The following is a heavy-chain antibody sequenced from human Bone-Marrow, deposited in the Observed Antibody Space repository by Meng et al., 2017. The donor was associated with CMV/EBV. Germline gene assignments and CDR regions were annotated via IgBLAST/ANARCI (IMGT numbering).Heavy chain of an antibody. J-gene: IGHJ4*02. V-gene: IGHV3-33*01. CDR3: ARVGYCSSTSCYDDY. D-gene: IGHD2-2*03. CDR2: IWYDGSNK. CDR1: GFTFSSYG. Sequence: GGSLRLSCAASGFTFSSYGMHWVRQAPGKGLEWVAVIWYDGSNKYYADSVKGRFTISRDNSKNTLYLQMNSLRAEDTAVYYCARVGYCSSTSCYDDYWGQGTLVTVSS.